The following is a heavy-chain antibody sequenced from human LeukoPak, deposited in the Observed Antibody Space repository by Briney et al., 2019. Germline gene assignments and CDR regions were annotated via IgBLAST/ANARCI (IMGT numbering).Heavy chain of an antibody. D-gene: IGHD6-19*01. CDR1: GFTFSSYG. J-gene: IGHJ4*02. V-gene: IGHV3-21*01. CDR2: IHSSSSYI. CDR3: ASSGWYAFDY. Sequence: GGSLRLSCAASGFTFSSYGMNWVRQAPGKGLEWISSIHSSSSYIYYADSVEGRFTISRDNAKNSLHLQMNSLGAEDTAVYYCASSGWYAFDYWGQGTLVTVSS.